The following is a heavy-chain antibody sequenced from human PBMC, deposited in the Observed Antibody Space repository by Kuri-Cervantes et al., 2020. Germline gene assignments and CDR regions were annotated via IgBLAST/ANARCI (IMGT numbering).Heavy chain of an antibody. CDR3: ASEFPSSDSSGYGLGY. CDR2: IIPIFGTA. J-gene: IGHJ4*02. Sequence: SVKVSCKASGGTFSSYAISWVRQAPGQGLEWIGGIIPIFGTANYAQKFQGRVTMTRDTSTSTVYMELSSLRSEDTAVYYCASEFPSSDSSGYGLGYWGQGTLVTVSS. D-gene: IGHD3-22*01. CDR1: GGTFSSYA. V-gene: IGHV1-69*05.